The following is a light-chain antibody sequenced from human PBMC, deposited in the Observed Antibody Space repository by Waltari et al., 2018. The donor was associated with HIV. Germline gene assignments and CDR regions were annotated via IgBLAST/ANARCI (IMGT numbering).Light chain of an antibody. V-gene: IGLV1-44*01. J-gene: IGLJ3*02. CDR1: SSNIGSNT. Sequence: QSVLTQPPSASGTPGQRVTISCSGSSSNIGSNTVNWYQQLPGTAPKLLIYGNNPRPSGVPGRFSGSKSGTSASLAISGLQSEDEADYYCAAWDDSLNGWVFGGGTKLTVL. CDR2: GNN. CDR3: AAWDDSLNGWV.